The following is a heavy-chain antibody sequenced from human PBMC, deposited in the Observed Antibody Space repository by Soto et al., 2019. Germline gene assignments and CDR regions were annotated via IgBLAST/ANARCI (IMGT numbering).Heavy chain of an antibody. Sequence: GASVKVSFKACGYTFTRYTMNWLRQAPGQRLEWMGWINPDNGNTKSSQKFQDRVIITRDTSASTAYMDLSSLRSEDTAVYYCARGIATGQLDPWGQGTLVTVSS. V-gene: IGHV1-3*01. CDR3: ARGIATGQLDP. CDR2: INPDNGNT. CDR1: GYTFTRYT. J-gene: IGHJ5*02. D-gene: IGHD2-15*01.